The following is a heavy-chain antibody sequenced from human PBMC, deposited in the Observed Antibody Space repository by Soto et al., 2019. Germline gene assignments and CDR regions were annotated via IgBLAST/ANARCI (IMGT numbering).Heavy chain of an antibody. CDR1: GYTFTSYI. V-gene: IGHV1-3*01. CDR3: ARDRYYGSGTYNYFDY. CDR2: INAGNGNT. J-gene: IGHJ4*02. Sequence: QVQLVQSGAEVKKPGASVKVSCKASGYTFTSYIMHWVRQAPGQRLEWMGWINAGNGNTKYSQNFRGRVTITRDTSASTAYMEVSSLRSEDTAVYYCARDRYYGSGTYNYFDYWGQGTLVTVSS. D-gene: IGHD3-10*01.